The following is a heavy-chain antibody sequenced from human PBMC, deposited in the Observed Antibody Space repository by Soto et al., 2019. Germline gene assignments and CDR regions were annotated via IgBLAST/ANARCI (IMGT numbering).Heavy chain of an antibody. CDR2: IIAGSGST. D-gene: IGHD3-22*01. Sequence: ASVKVSCKASGYPFTGYYMHWVRQAPGQGLEWMGWIIAGSGSTNYAQKFQDWVTITRDMSTSTAYMELSSLRSEDTAVYYCAAEGGYPGREPDYYYYYGMDVWGQGTTVTVSS. CDR1: GYPFTGYY. CDR3: AAEGGYPGREPDYYYYYGMDV. V-gene: IGHV1-2*04. J-gene: IGHJ6*02.